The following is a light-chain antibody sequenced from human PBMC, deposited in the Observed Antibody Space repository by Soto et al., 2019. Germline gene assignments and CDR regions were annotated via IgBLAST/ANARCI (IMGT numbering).Light chain of an antibody. CDR2: EVT. Sequence: QSALTQPPSASGSPGQSVTISCTGSSSDIGGYKLVSWYQQHPGKAPKLMIYEVTERPSGVPDRFSGSQSGNTASLTVSGLQAEDEADYYCSSHAGSDNYVVFGGGTKLTVL. V-gene: IGLV2-8*01. CDR1: SSDIGGYKL. CDR3: SSHAGSDNYVV. J-gene: IGLJ2*01.